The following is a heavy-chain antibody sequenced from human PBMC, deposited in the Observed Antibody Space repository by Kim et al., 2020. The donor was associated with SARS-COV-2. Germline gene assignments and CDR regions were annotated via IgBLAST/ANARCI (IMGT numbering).Heavy chain of an antibody. V-gene: IGHV1-3*01. D-gene: IGHD6-13*01. CDR3: AIADGSSSSGDY. CDR1: GYTFTSYA. CDR2: INAGNGNT. J-gene: IGHJ4*02. Sequence: ASVKVSCKASGYTFTSYAMHWVRQAPGQRLEWMGWINAGNGNTKYSQKFQGRVTITRDTSASTAYMELSSLRSEDTAVYYCAIADGSSSSGDYWGQGTLVTVTS.